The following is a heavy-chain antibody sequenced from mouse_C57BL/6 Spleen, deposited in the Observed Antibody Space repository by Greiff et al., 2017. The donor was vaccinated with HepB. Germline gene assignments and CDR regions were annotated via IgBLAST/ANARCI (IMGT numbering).Heavy chain of an antibody. J-gene: IGHJ1*03. CDR3: THNYYGSSEWWYFDV. Sequence: VQLQQSGTVLARPGASVKMSCKTSGYTFTSYWMHWVKQRPGQGLEWIGAIYPGNSDTSYNQKFKGKAKLTAVTSASTAYMELSSLTNEDSAVYYCTHNYYGSSEWWYFDVWGTGTTVTVSS. CDR2: IYPGNSDT. V-gene: IGHV1-5*01. D-gene: IGHD1-1*01. CDR1: GYTFTSYW.